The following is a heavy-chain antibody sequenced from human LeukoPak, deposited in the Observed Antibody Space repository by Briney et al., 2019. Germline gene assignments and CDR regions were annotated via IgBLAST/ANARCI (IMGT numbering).Heavy chain of an antibody. CDR1: GGTFSSYA. D-gene: IGHD2-21*02. CDR2: IIPISGTA. Sequence: SVKVSCKASGGTFSSYAISWVRQAPGQGLEWMGGIIPISGTANYAQKFQGRVTITADESTSTAYMELSSLRSEDTAVYYCAREEREYCGGDCNDAFDIWGQGTMVTVSS. V-gene: IGHV1-69*13. CDR3: AREEREYCGGDCNDAFDI. J-gene: IGHJ3*02.